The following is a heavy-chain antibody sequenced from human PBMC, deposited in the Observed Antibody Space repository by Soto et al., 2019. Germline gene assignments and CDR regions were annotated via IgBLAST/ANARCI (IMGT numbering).Heavy chain of an antibody. Sequence: QVQLQESGPGLVKPSETLSLSCSVSGGTVTGETYYWTWIRQPPGEGLEWIGFIYYTGSTNYNPSLKGRVTMSVATSKTHFSLRLSSVTAAATAVYYCARFSLPTIEYLFSLDAFEIWGPGTRVTVSS. V-gene: IGHV4-61*03. CDR1: GGTVTGETYY. D-gene: IGHD3-9*01. CDR2: IYYTGST. CDR3: ARFSLPTIEYLFSLDAFEI. J-gene: IGHJ3*02.